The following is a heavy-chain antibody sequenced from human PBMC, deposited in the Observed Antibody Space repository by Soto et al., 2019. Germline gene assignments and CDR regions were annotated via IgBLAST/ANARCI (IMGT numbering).Heavy chain of an antibody. CDR2: INPYNGNT. J-gene: IGHJ4*02. Sequence: QVQLVQSGAEVKKPGASVKVSCKASGYTVTSYGISWVRQAPGQGLEWMGWINPYNGNTKYAQKLQGRVTMTTDTSTSTGYMELRSLRSDDTAVYYCARDAAVGLFDYWGQGTLVTVSS. CDR1: GYTVTSYG. CDR3: ARDAAVGLFDY. V-gene: IGHV1-18*01. D-gene: IGHD1-26*01.